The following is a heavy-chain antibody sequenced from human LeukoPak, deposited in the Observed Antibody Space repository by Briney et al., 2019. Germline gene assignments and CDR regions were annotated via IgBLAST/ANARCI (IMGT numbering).Heavy chain of an antibody. D-gene: IGHD1-20*01. CDR3: ARGLGMTGDT. V-gene: IGHV4-34*01. CDR1: GGSFSGYY. Sequence: SETLSLTCAVYGGSFSGYYWSWIRQPPGKGLEWIGEINHSGSTNYNPSLKSRVTMSVGTSKNQFSLKLSSVTAADTAVYYCARGLGMTGDTWGQGTLVTVSS. CDR2: INHSGST. J-gene: IGHJ4*02.